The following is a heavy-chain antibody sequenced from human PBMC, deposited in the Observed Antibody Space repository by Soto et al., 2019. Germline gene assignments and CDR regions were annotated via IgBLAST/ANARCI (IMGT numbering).Heavy chain of an antibody. V-gene: IGHV3-23*01. CDR1: GFPFSTTD. CDR2: IDGSGGAT. Sequence: QVLDSGGDLVQPGGSLRLSCTASGFPFSTTDMSWVRQAPGKGLEWVSTIDGSGGATHYTDSVKGRFTISRDNSKNPIFLQMSSLSADDTAIYYCAKNSGWFNTWGRGTLVTVSS. CDR3: AKNSGWFNT. D-gene: IGHD3-10*01. J-gene: IGHJ5*02.